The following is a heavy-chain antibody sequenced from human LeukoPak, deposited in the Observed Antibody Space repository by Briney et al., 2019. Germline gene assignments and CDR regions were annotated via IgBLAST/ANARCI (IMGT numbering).Heavy chain of an antibody. V-gene: IGHV3-30*10. CDR1: GFSFSTYA. CDR3: ARAIVGTENFDY. CDR2: VSHDTRTK. Sequence: PGGSLRLSCAASGFSFSTYAMHWVRQAPGKGLEWVAVVSHDTRTKYYTDSLKGRFTISRDNSKNTLYLQMNGLRTDDTAVYHCARAIVGTENFDYWGQGTLVTVSS. D-gene: IGHD5-12*01. J-gene: IGHJ4*02.